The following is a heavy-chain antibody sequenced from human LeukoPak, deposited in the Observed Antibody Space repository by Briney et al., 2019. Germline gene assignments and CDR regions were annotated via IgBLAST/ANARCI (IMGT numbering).Heavy chain of an antibody. V-gene: IGHV1-18*01. D-gene: IGHD2-15*01. J-gene: IGHJ4*02. Sequence: ASVKVSCKASGYTFTSYGIGWVRQAPGQGLEWMGWISAYNGNTNYAQKLQGRVTMTTDTSTSTAYMELRSLRSDDTAVYYCARDPPFIVVVVAATPDDYWGQGTLVTVSS. CDR1: GYTFTSYG. CDR3: ARDPPFIVVVVAATPDDY. CDR2: ISAYNGNT.